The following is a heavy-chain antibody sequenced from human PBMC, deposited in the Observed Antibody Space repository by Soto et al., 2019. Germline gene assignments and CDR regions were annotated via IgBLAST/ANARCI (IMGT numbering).Heavy chain of an antibody. CDR3: ARAYYDILTLDY. CDR1: GFTVSSNY. Sequence: EVQLVESGGGLVQPGGSLRLSCAASGFTVSSNYMSWVRQAPGKGLEWVSVIYSGGSTYYADSVKGRFTISRDNSKNTLYVQMNSLRAEDTAVYYCARAYYDILTLDYWGQGTLVTVSS. J-gene: IGHJ4*02. CDR2: IYSGGST. D-gene: IGHD3-9*01. V-gene: IGHV3-66*01.